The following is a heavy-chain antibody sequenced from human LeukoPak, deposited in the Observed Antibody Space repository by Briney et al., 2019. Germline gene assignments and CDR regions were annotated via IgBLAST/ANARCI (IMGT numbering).Heavy chain of an antibody. V-gene: IGHV3-72*01. CDR1: GFTFSDHY. D-gene: IGHD4-17*01. CDR2: SRNKLNSYTT. CDR3: ARVREDYGDYVRLDY. Sequence: PGGSLRLSCAVSGFTFSDHYMDWVRQAPGKGLEWVGRSRNKLNSYTTEYAASVKGRFTISRDDSENSLYLQMNSLKTEDTAVYYCARVREDYGDYVRLDYWGQGTLVTVSS. J-gene: IGHJ4*02.